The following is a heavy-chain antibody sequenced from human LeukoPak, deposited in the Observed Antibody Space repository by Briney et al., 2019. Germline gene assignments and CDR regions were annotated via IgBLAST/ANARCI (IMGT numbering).Heavy chain of an antibody. CDR1: GFTFSSYS. D-gene: IGHD5-12*01. J-gene: IGHJ6*03. CDR2: ISSSRSYI. V-gene: IGHV3-21*01. CDR3: ARDSSGYARLSYYFYFMYF. Sequence: GGSLRLSCAASGFTFSSYSMNGVRQAPGKGLEGVSSISSSRSYIYYADCVKGRFTISRDNVQNSLYLQMNSLRAEHTPLYYCARDSSGYARLSYYFYFMYFWCKGTTVTVSS.